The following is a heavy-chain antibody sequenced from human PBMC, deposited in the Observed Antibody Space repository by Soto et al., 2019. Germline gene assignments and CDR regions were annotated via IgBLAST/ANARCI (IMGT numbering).Heavy chain of an antibody. CDR3: AKGGLYNSSWYGGC. Sequence: EVQLLESGGALVQPGGSLRLSCAASGFTFSSYAMNWVRQAPGKGLEWVSSISASGDSTHNADSVKGRFAISRDNSKNTLDLLLNSLTAEDTGVYYCAKGGLYNSSWYGGCWGHGTLVTVSS. CDR2: ISASGDST. CDR1: GFTFSSYA. J-gene: IGHJ4*01. V-gene: IGHV3-23*01. D-gene: IGHD6-13*01.